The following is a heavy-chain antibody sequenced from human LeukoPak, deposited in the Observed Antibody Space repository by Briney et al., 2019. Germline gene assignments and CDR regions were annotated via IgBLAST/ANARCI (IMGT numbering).Heavy chain of an antibody. J-gene: IGHJ4*02. Sequence: SVKVSCKASGGTFSSYAISWVRQAPGQGLERMGGIIPIFGTANYAQKFQGRVTITADESTSTAYMELSSLRSEDTAVYYCARADTQNTWIQLWALPTGFDYWGQGTLVTVSS. CDR2: IIPIFGTA. V-gene: IGHV1-69*13. D-gene: IGHD5-18*01. CDR1: GGTFSSYA. CDR3: ARADTQNTWIQLWALPTGFDY.